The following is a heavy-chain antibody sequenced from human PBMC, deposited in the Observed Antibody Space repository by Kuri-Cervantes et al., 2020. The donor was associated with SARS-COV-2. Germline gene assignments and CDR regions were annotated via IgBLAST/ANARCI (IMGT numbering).Heavy chain of an antibody. CDR1: GFTFSSYA. CDR3: AKDQHGIVVVVAAIDY. D-gene: IGHD2-15*01. J-gene: IGHJ4*02. CDR2: ISYDGSNK. V-gene: IGHV3-30-3*01. Sequence: LTCAASGFTFSSYATHWVRQAPGKGLEWVAVISYDGSNKYYADSVKGRFTISRDNSKNTLYLQMNSLRAEDTAVYYCAKDQHGIVVVVAAIDYWGQGTLVTVSS.